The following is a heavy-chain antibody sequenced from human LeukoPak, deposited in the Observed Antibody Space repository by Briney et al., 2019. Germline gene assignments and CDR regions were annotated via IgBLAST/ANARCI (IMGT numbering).Heavy chain of an antibody. D-gene: IGHD3-10*01. J-gene: IGHJ6*03. CDR1: GFTFDDYG. CDR3: ARVLSVRGVNFNTFYYYYYYMDV. Sequence: GGSLRLSCAASGFTFDDYGMSWVRQAPGKGLEWVSVIYSGGSTYYADSVKGRFTISRDNSKNTLYLQMNSLRAEDTAVYYCARVLSVRGVNFNTFYYYYYYMDVWGKGTTVTISS. CDR2: IYSGGST. V-gene: IGHV3-66*01.